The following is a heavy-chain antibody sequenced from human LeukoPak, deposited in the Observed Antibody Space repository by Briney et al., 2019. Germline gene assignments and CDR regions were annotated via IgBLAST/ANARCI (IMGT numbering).Heavy chain of an antibody. CDR1: GFTFDNYG. J-gene: IGHJ6*03. V-gene: IGHV3-20*04. CDR2: IHWNGGRT. D-gene: IGHD6-19*01. CDR3: ARGRIAVAGTYIPSNWGPQLYYMDV. Sequence: RPGGSLRLSCAASGFTFDNYGINWVRQAPGKGLEWVSRIHWNGGRTGYADSVKGRFTISRDSAENSLYLQMNSLRAEDTAVYYCARGRIAVAGTYIPSNWGPQLYYMDVWGKGTTVTVSS.